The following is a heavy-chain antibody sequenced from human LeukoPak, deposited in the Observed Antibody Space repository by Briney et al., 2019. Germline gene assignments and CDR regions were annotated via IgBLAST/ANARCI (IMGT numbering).Heavy chain of an antibody. V-gene: IGHV1-2*06. CDR3: ARDLRYCSSTSCPSKDAFDI. D-gene: IGHD2-2*01. Sequence: ASVKVSCKASGYTFTAYHMHWVRQPPGQGLEWMGRINPNSGSTKYPQKFQDRVTRTRDASSSTVYMELSRLRSDDTAVYYCARDLRYCSSTSCPSKDAFDIWGEGTMVTVSS. CDR2: INPNSGST. J-gene: IGHJ3*02. CDR1: GYTFTAYH.